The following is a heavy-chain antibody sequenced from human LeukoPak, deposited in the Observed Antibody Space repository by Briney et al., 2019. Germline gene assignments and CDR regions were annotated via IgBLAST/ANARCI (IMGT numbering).Heavy chain of an antibody. D-gene: IGHD3-22*01. J-gene: IGHJ4*02. CDR2: IPYDRSKR. Sequence: GGSLRLSCITSGFTFSNYGIHWVRQAPGKGLEWVAFIPYDRSKRNYADSVKGRFTISRDNSKNTVYLQMHSLRPEDTVVYYCAKDRGRDISGSEDFDYWGQGTLVTVSS. CDR1: GFTFSNYG. CDR3: AKDRGRDISGSEDFDY. V-gene: IGHV3-30*02.